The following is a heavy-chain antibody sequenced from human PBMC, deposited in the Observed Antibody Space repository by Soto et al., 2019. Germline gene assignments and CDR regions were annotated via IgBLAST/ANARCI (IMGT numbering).Heavy chain of an antibody. CDR1: GFTVSTYY. V-gene: IGHV3-66*01. CDR3: ARGRSASSDFDS. D-gene: IGHD3-10*01. CDR2: VYSGGTT. Sequence: EVQLVESGGGLVQPGGSLRLSCAASGFTVSTYYMNWVRQAPGEGLXXVSVVYSGGTTYYADSVRGRFTISRDNSKSTLFLQMNSLRAEDTAVYYCARGRSASSDFDSWGQGTLVTVSS. J-gene: IGHJ4*02.